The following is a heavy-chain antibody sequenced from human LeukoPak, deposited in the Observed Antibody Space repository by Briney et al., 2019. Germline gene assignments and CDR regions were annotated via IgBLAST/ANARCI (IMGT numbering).Heavy chain of an antibody. Sequence: GGSLRLSCAVSGFTFSNYYMSWVRQAPGNGLEWVASISGLVIYTYYADSVKGRFTVSRDHSKNSLYLQMNRLTVDNTVVYYCATDDSATRPRSFDYRDFEGRELGVFDIGGQATMVTVSS. CDR1: GFTFSNYY. D-gene: IGHD4-17*01. CDR2: ISGLVIYT. V-gene: IGHV3-21*01. CDR3: ATDDSATRPRSFDYRDFEGRELGVFDI. J-gene: IGHJ3*02.